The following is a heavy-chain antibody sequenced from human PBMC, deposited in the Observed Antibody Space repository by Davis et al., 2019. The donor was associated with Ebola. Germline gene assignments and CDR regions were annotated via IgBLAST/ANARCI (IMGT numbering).Heavy chain of an antibody. D-gene: IGHD2-21*01. J-gene: IGHJ4*02. Sequence: GGSLRLSCAASGFTFSSYGMHWVRQAPGKGLEWVTVISFDGYKKYYADSVKGRFTISRDNSKSTLFLQMNSLRADDTAVYYCTKDTDSSLVNWGQGTLVSVSS. CDR1: GFTFSSYG. CDR2: ISFDGYKK. CDR3: TKDTDSSLVN. V-gene: IGHV3-30*18.